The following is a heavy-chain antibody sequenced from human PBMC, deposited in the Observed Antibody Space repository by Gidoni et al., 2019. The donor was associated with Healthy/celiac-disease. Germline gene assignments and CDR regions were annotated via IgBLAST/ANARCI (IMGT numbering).Heavy chain of an antibody. CDR1: GFTFSSYG. CDR2: ISYDGSNK. J-gene: IGHJ4*02. V-gene: IGHV3-30*18. Sequence: QVQLVESGGGVVQPGRSLRLSCSASGFTFSSYGMHWVRQAPGKGLEWVAVISYDGSNKYYADSVKGRFTISRDNSKNTLYLQMNSLRAEDTAVYYCANSVGGQQLVPPHDYWGQGTLVTVSS. CDR3: ANSVGGQQLVPPHDY. D-gene: IGHD6-13*01.